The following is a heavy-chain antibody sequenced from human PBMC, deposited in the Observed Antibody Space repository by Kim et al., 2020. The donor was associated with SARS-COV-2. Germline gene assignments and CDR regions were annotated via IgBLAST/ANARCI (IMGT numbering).Heavy chain of an antibody. CDR2: ISGSGGGT. CDR1: GFTFSSYA. Sequence: GGSLRLSCAASGFTFSSYAMSWVRQAPGKGLEWVSAISGSGGGTYYADSVKGRFTISRDNSKNTLYLQMNSLRAEDTAVYYCAKGLYDSSGYGYYYYYGMDVWGQGTTVTVSS. J-gene: IGHJ6*02. V-gene: IGHV3-23*01. D-gene: IGHD3-22*01. CDR3: AKGLYDSSGYGYYYYYGMDV.